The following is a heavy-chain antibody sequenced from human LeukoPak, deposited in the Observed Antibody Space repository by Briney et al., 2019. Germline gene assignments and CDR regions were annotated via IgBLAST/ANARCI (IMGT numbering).Heavy chain of an antibody. V-gene: IGHV3-23*01. CDR3: AKDQGPFDY. Sequence: GGSLRLSCAASGFTFSNAWMNWVRQAPGKGLEWVSAISGSGGSTYYADSVKGRFTISRDNSKNTLYLQMNSLRAEDTAVYYCAKDQGPFDYWGQGTLVTVSS. J-gene: IGHJ4*02. CDR1: GFTFSNAW. CDR2: ISGSGGST.